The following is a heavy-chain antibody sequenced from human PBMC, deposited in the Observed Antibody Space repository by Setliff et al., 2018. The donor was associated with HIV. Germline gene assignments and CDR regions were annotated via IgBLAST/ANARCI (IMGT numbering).Heavy chain of an antibody. CDR2: IYNTGST. CDR3: ARGSSELLDPEGKVYDY. Sequence: KPSETLSLTCTVPGGSINRSNYYWGWIRQPPGKGLEWIGYIYNTGSTYHSPSLESRVTISIDTSKNQFSLKLSSVTAADTAVYYCARGSSELLDPEGKVYDYWGQGTLVTVSS. D-gene: IGHD1-26*01. V-gene: IGHV4-39*07. CDR1: GGSINRSNYY. J-gene: IGHJ4*02.